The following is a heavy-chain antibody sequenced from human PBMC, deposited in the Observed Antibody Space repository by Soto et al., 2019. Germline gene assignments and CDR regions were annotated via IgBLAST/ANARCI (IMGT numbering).Heavy chain of an antibody. J-gene: IGHJ3*02. CDR1: GFTFSNYA. CDR2: ISASDGST. V-gene: IGHV3-23*01. CDR3: AKDRMNSKFNAFDI. Sequence: GGSLRLSCAASGFTFSNYAMSWVRQAPGKGLEWVSGISASDGSTYYADSVKGRFTVSKDNSKSTLYLQMNSLRAEDTAVYYCAKDRMNSKFNAFDIWGQGTMVTVSS. D-gene: IGHD2-21*01.